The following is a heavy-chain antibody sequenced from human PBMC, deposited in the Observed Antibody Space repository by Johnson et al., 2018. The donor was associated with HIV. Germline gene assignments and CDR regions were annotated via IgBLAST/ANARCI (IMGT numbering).Heavy chain of an antibody. CDR3: TRQQWLGGGDAFDI. V-gene: IGHV3-73*02. D-gene: IGHD6-19*01. CDR1: GFTFSGSA. J-gene: IGHJ3*02. CDR2: IRSKTNSYAT. Sequence: EVQLVESGGGSVQPGGSLKLSCAASGFTFSGSAMHWVRQASGKGLEWVGRIRSKTNSYATAYAASVKGRFTISRDDSKNTAYLQMNSLKTEDTAVYYCTRQQWLGGGDAFDIWGQGTMVTVSS.